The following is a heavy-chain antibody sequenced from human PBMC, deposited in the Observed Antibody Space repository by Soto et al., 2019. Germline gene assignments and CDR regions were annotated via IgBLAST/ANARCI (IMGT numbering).Heavy chain of an antibody. CDR3: AKEGEHSSGWANFDY. Sequence: EVPLLESGGGLVQPGGSLRLSCAASGFTFSSYAMSWVGKAPGKGLEWVSAISGSGGSTYYADSVKGRFTISRDNSKNTLYLQMNSLRAEDTAVYYCAKEGEHSSGWANFDYWGQGTLVTVSS. V-gene: IGHV3-23*01. CDR1: GFTFSSYA. CDR2: ISGSGGST. D-gene: IGHD6-19*01. J-gene: IGHJ4*02.